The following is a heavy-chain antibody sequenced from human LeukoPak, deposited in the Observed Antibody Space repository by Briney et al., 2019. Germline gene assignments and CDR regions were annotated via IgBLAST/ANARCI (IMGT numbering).Heavy chain of an antibody. Sequence: GGSLRLSCVASEFTFSSYWLHWVRQAPGQGLVWVARINGDGSSTSYADSLKGRFTISRDNAKNTLYLQMSSLRVEDTAVYYCARDSDSSGYYYVQYYYYYYGMDVWGQGTTVTVSS. J-gene: IGHJ6*02. D-gene: IGHD3-22*01. CDR3: ARDSDSSGYYYVQYYYYYYGMDV. CDR1: EFTFSSYW. V-gene: IGHV3-74*01. CDR2: INGDGSST.